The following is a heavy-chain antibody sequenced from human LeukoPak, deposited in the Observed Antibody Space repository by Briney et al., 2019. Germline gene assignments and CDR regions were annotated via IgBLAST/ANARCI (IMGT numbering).Heavy chain of an antibody. CDR3: ARDAGVGYSGYDMPY. D-gene: IGHD5-12*01. Sequence: ASVKVSCKASGYTFTSYGISWVRQAPGQGLEWMGWISAYNGNTKYAQKFQGRVTMTRDTSTSTVYMELSSLRSEDTAVYYCARDAGVGYSGYDMPYWGQGTLVTVSS. CDR2: ISAYNGNT. J-gene: IGHJ4*02. V-gene: IGHV1-18*01. CDR1: GYTFTSYG.